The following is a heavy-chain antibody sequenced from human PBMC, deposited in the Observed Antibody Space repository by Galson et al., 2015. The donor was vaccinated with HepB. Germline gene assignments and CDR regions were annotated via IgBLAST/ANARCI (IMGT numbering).Heavy chain of an antibody. CDR3: AKGGAVGGSSWYAATFDI. V-gene: IGHV3-30*18. D-gene: IGHD6-13*01. CDR1: AFTFSNYG. J-gene: IGHJ3*02. Sequence: SVKLSCAASAFTFSNYGMHWVRQAPGEGLEWVAGISYDGSNKYYADSVKGRFTISRDNSKNTLYLQMNSLRAEDTAVYYCAKGGAVGGSSWYAATFDIWGQGTMVTVSS. CDR2: ISYDGSNK.